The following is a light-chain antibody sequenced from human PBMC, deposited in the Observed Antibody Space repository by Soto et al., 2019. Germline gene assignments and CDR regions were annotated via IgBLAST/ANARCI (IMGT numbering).Light chain of an antibody. Sequence: ELVLTQSPATLSLSPGESATLSCRASQSVAGYLAWYQQKPGQGPRLLIYDSSTRATGTPARFRGSGSGTDFSLTSSSLEREDFEIYICQHRSNWRMYTLGQGTKLEI. CDR3: QHRSNWRMYT. CDR1: QSVAGY. V-gene: IGKV3-11*01. J-gene: IGKJ2*01. CDR2: DSS.